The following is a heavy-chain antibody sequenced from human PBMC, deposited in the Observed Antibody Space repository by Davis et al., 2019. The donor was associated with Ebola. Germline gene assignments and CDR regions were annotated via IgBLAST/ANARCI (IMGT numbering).Heavy chain of an antibody. J-gene: IGHJ4*02. CDR2: IIPVFGIP. D-gene: IGHD3-22*01. CDR3: ARDRYSDESGYFFEQSH. Sequence: SVKVSCKASGGTFSSYTITWVRQAPGQGPDWMGGIIPVFGIPKYAQKFQGRVTITADESTSTAYMELSSLRSEDTAVYYCARDRYSDESGYFFEQSHWGQGTLVTVSS. CDR1: GGTFSSYT. V-gene: IGHV1-69*13.